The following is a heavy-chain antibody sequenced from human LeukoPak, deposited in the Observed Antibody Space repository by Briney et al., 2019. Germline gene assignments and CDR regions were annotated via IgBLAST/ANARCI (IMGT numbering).Heavy chain of an antibody. D-gene: IGHD2-2*01. Sequence: SETLSLTCAVYGGSFSGYYWSWIRQPPGKGREWIGEINHNGSTNSNPPLKSRLTISVDTSKNQFSLKLSSVTAADTAVYYCARGRGGCSSTSCPRAFDIWGQGTMVTVSS. V-gene: IGHV4-34*01. CDR3: ARGRGGCSSTSCPRAFDI. CDR1: GGSFSGYY. J-gene: IGHJ3*02. CDR2: INHNGST.